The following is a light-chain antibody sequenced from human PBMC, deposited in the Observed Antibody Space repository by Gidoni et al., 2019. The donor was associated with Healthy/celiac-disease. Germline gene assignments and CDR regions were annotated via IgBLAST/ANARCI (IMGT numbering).Light chain of an antibody. V-gene: IGKV1-39*01. CDR3: QQSYSTPRRT. CDR2: AAS. CDR1: QCISSY. Sequence: DIQMTQSPSSLSASVGDSVTITRLVSQCISSYLNWYQQNPGKAPKILIYAASSLQSGVPSRLSGSGSGTEYTLTISSLQPEDVATYYCQQSYSTPRRTFGQGTKVEIK. J-gene: IGKJ1*01.